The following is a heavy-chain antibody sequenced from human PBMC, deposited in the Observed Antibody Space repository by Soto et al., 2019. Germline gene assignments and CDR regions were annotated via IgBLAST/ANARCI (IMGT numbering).Heavy chain of an antibody. D-gene: IGHD3-10*01. J-gene: IGHJ4*02. CDR3: ATTMVRGVIIFDY. V-gene: IGHV4-31*03. Sequence: SQTLSLTCTVSGGSISSGGYYWSWIRQHPGKGLEWIGYIYYSGSTYYNPSLKSRVTISVDTSKNQFSLKLSSVTAADTAVYYCATTMVRGVIIFDYWGQGTLVTVSS. CDR2: IYYSGST. CDR1: GGSISSGGYY.